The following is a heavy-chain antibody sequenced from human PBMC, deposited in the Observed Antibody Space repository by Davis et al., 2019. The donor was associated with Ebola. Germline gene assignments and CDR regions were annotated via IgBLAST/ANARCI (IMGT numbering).Heavy chain of an antibody. CDR1: GFTFSSYA. J-gene: IGHJ4*02. CDR3: AKKPGRGYSSDYFDY. V-gene: IGHV3-23*01. Sequence: GESLKISCAASGFTFSSYAMSWVRQAPGKGLEWVSAISGSGGSTYYADPVKGRFTISRDNSKNTLYLQMNSLRAEDMAVYYCAKKPGRGYSSDYFDYWGQGTLVTVSS. CDR2: ISGSGGST. D-gene: IGHD5-18*01.